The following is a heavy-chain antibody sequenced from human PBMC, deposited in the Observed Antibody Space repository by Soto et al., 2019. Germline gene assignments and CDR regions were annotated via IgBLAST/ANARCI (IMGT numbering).Heavy chain of an antibody. Sequence: ESGGGVVQPGRSLRLSCAASGFTFSSYAMHWVRQAPGKGLEWVAVISYDGSNKYYADSVKGRFTISRDNSKNTLYLQMNSLRAEDTAVYYCARDTGRNYAYTYYYYYGMDVWGQGTTVTVSS. V-gene: IGHV3-30-3*01. J-gene: IGHJ6*02. D-gene: IGHD4-4*01. CDR3: ARDTGRNYAYTYYYYYGMDV. CDR2: ISYDGSNK. CDR1: GFTFSSYA.